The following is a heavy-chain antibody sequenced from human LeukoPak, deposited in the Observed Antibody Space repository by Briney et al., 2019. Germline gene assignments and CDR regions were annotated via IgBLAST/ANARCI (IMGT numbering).Heavy chain of an antibody. CDR2: MNPNSGNT. D-gene: IGHD2-21*02. CDR3: ARGLLFRPAGLVLCY. J-gene: IGHJ4*02. Sequence: GASVKVSCKASGYTFTSYYMHWVRQAPGRGLEWMGWMNPNSGNTGYAQKFQGRVTMTRNTSISTAYMELSSLRSEDTAVYYCARGLLFRPAGLVLCYWGQGTLVTVSS. CDR1: GYTFTSYY. V-gene: IGHV1-8*02.